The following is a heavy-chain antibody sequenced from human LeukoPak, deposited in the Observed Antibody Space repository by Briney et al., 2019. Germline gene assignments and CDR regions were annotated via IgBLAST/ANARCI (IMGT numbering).Heavy chain of an antibody. Sequence: ASVKVSCKASGYTFTGYYMHWVRQAPGQGLEWMGRINPNSGGTNYAQKFQGRVTMTRDTSISTAYMELSRLRSDDTAVYYCARDLGVVVPAAISDWFDPWGQGTLVTVSS. CDR2: INPNSGGT. D-gene: IGHD2-2*01. J-gene: IGHJ5*02. CDR1: GYTFTGYY. CDR3: ARDLGVVVPAAISDWFDP. V-gene: IGHV1-2*06.